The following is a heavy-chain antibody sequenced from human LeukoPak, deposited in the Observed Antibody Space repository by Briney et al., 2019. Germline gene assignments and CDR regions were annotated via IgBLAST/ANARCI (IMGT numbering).Heavy chain of an antibody. D-gene: IGHD4-17*01. CDR3: AKNYGDYPSYYYYYYMDV. J-gene: IGHJ6*03. CDR2: ISYDGTNK. V-gene: IGHV3-30*18. Sequence: GRSLRLSCAASGFTFSSFVMHWVRQAPGKGLEWVAVISYDGTNKYYADSVKGRFTISRDNSKNTLYLQMNSLRAEDTAVYYCAKNYGDYPSYYYYYYMDVWGKGTTVTVSS. CDR1: GFTFSSFV.